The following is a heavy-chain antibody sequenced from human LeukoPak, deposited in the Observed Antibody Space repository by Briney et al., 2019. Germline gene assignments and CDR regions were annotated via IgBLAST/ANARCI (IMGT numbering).Heavy chain of an antibody. J-gene: IGHJ6*02. Sequence: ASVKVSCKASGYTFTSYYMHWVRQAPGQGLEWMGIINPSGGSTSYTQKFQGRVTMTRDTSTSTVYMELNSLRSEDTAVYYCARSIFGVGLYYYYGMDVWGQGTTVNVSS. CDR3: ARSIFGVGLYYYYGMDV. D-gene: IGHD3-3*01. V-gene: IGHV1-46*01. CDR2: INPSGGST. CDR1: GYTFTSYY.